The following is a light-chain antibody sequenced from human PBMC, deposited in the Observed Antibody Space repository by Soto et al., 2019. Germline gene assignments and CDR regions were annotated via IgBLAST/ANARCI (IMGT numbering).Light chain of an antibody. CDR3: QQYRT. CDR1: QSVSTY. V-gene: IGKV3-11*01. Sequence: DIVLTQSPATLSLSPGERATLSCRASQSVSTYLAWYQQKPGQAPRLFIYEASSRATGIPDRFSGSGSGTDFTLTLSRLEPEDFAVYYCQQYRTFGQGTKVDIK. CDR2: EAS. J-gene: IGKJ1*01.